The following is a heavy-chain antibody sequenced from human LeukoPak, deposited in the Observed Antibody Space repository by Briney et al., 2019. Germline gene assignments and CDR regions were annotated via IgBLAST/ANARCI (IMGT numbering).Heavy chain of an antibody. V-gene: IGHV4-34*01. Sequence: SETLSLTCAVYGGSFSGYYWSWIRQPPGKGLEWIGEINHSGSTNYNPPLKSRVTISVDTSKNQFSLKLSSVTAADTAVYYCARARRTSVLRQYYYYMDVWGKGTTVTVSS. CDR1: GGSFSGYY. D-gene: IGHD1-14*01. CDR3: ARARRTSVLRQYYYYMDV. J-gene: IGHJ6*03. CDR2: INHSGST.